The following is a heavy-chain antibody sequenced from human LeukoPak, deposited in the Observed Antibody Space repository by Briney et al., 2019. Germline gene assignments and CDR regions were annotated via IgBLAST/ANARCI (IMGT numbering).Heavy chain of an antibody. CDR2: INLRSDEI. CDR1: GFTFYNYA. V-gene: IGHV3-20*04. J-gene: IGHJ4*02. D-gene: IGHD1-1*01. CDR3: GSRSTWNHRFDC. Sequence: PGGSLRLSCSASGFTFYNYAMRWVRQAPRKGLEWVANINLRSDEIDYVDSVKGRFTISRDNAKNSLYLQMNSPEAADMGLYYFGSRSTWNHRFDCWGQGTLVTVSS.